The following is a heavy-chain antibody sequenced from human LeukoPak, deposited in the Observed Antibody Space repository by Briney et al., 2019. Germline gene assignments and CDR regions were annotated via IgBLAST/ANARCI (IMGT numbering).Heavy chain of an antibody. D-gene: IGHD5-12*01. CDR1: GFTFSSYG. CDR3: ARSGDSGYDYYYYMDV. V-gene: IGHV3-33*01. CDR2: IWYDGTNK. J-gene: IGHJ6*03. Sequence: GRSLRLSCGASGFTFSSYGMHWVRQAPGRGLEWVAVIWYDGTNKYYADSVKGRFTISRDNSKNTLYLQMNSLRAEDTAVYYCARSGDSGYDYYYYMDVWGKGTTVTVSS.